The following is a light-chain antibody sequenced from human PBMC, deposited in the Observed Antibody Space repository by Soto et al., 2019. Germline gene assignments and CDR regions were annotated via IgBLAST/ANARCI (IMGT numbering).Light chain of an antibody. Sequence: DIQMTQSPSSLSASLGDTVTITCRASQSISSYLNWYQQQPGKAPKRLIYAASSLQSGVPSRFSGSGSGTDFNLTNSSLQPEDFATYYCQKSYSTPRTCGQGTRLEIK. CDR2: AAS. CDR3: QKSYSTPRT. V-gene: IGKV1-39*01. CDR1: QSISSY. J-gene: IGKJ5*01.